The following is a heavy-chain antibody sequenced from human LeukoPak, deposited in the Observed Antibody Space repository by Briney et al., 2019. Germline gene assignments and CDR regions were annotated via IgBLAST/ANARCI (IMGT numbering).Heavy chain of an antibody. CDR3: VRAPYSGSYDY. Sequence: GASVKVSCKASGGTFSSYAISWVRQAPGQGLEWMGGVIPIFGTANYAQKFQGRVTITADKSTSTAYMELSSLRSEDTTVYYCVRAPYSGSYDYWGQGTLVTVSS. D-gene: IGHD1-26*01. V-gene: IGHV1-69*06. J-gene: IGHJ4*02. CDR1: GGTFSSYA. CDR2: VIPIFGTA.